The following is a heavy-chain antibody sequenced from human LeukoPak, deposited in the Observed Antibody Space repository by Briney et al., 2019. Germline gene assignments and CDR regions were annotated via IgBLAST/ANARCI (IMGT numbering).Heavy chain of an antibody. CDR3: ARGLVSSADYHNY. CDR1: GYTFTNFD. CDR2: MNPNSGNT. J-gene: IGHJ4*02. V-gene: IGHV1-8*01. Sequence: ASVKVSCKASGYTFTNFDINWVRQAPGQGLEWMGWMNPNSGNTGYAQKFQGRVTMTRNTPITTAYMELSGLRSEDTAVYYCARGLVSSADYHNYWGQGTLVTVS. D-gene: IGHD3-16*01.